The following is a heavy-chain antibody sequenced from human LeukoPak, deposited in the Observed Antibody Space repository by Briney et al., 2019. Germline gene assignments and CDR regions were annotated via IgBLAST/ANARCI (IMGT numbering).Heavy chain of an antibody. Sequence: SVKVSCKASGGTFSSYAISWVRQAPGQGLEWMGGIIPIFGTVNYAQKFQGRVTITADESTSTAYMELSSLRSEDTAVYYCARDLDPPGSSGSYSGDAFDIWGQGTMVTVSS. V-gene: IGHV1-69*01. D-gene: IGHD1-26*01. CDR1: GGTFSSYA. J-gene: IGHJ3*02. CDR3: ARDLDPPGSSGSYSGDAFDI. CDR2: IIPIFGTV.